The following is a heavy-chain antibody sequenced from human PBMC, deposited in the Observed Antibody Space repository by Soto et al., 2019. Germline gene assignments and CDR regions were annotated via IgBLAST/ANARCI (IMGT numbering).Heavy chain of an antibody. J-gene: IGHJ6*02. CDR3: ARGKGAAAGYYYYGMDI. D-gene: IGHD6-13*01. Sequence: SETLSLTCTVSGVSISSGDYYWSWIRQTPGKGLEWIGYINYSENTYSNPSLKSRVTISLDTSKNQFPLILSSVTAADTAVYYFARGKGAAAGYYYYGMDIWGQGTTVTSP. CDR1: GVSISSGDYY. CDR2: INYSENT. V-gene: IGHV4-30-4*01.